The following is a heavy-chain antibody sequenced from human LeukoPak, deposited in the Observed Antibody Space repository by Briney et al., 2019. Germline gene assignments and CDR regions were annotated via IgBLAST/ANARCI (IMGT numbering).Heavy chain of an antibody. Sequence: ASVKVSCKASGYTFTNYGISWVRQAPGQGLEWMGWISTYNGNTNYAQKLQGRVTMTTDTSTSTTYMELRNLRSDDTAVYYCALIPYCTTATCYYFDFXGXXTLVTVSS. J-gene: IGHJ4*02. D-gene: IGHD2-2*01. CDR2: ISTYNGNT. V-gene: IGHV1-18*01. CDR1: GYTFTNYG. CDR3: ALIPYCTTATCYYFDF.